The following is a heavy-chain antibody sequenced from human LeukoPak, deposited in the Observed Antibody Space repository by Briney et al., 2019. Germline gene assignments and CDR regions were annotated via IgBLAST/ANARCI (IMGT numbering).Heavy chain of an antibody. D-gene: IGHD5/OR15-5a*01. J-gene: IGHJ4*02. CDR2: INPDGGST. CDR3: AKCRVSGSASADY. Sequence: ASVKVSCKASGYTFTNYYIQWVRQAPGQGLEWMGKINPDGGSTTYAQNFQGRLTMARGSSTSTVYMELSSLRSEDTAVYYCAKCRVSGSASADYWGQGTLVTVSS. CDR1: GYTFTNYY. V-gene: IGHV1-46*01.